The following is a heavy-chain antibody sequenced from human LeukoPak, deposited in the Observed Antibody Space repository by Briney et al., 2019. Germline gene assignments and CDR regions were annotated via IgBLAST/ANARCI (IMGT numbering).Heavy chain of an antibody. CDR2: IYPSGGST. J-gene: IGHJ4*02. CDR3: TSNFDY. CDR1: GYAFTSYG. V-gene: IGHV1-46*01. Sequence: SVKVSCKASGYAFTSYGISWVRQAPRQGLEWMGIIYPSGGSTSYSQKFHGRGTMTRDTSTSTVYMELSSLRSEDTAVYYCTSNFDYWGQGTLVTVSS.